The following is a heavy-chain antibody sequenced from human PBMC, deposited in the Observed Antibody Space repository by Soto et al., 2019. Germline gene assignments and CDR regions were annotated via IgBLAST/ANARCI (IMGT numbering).Heavy chain of an antibody. CDR1: GFTFSSYW. J-gene: IGHJ5*02. D-gene: IGHD3-3*01. CDR2: IKQDGSEK. V-gene: IGHV3-7*04. Sequence: GGSLRLSCAASGFTFSSYWMSWVRQAPGKGQEWVANIKQDGSEKYYVDSVKGRFTISRDNAKNSLYLHMKSQRAEDTAVYYCAMDRINSFFGGVTSPGNWFDPWGQGTTVTVSS. CDR3: AMDRINSFFGGVTSPGNWFDP.